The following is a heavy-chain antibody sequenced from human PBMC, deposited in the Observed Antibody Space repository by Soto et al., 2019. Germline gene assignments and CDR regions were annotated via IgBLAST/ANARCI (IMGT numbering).Heavy chain of an antibody. V-gene: IGHV1-69*01. CDR3: TRDRGRRYYDGRGYYYSAY. D-gene: IGHD3-22*01. CDR2: IIPIFGTA. CDR1: GGTFSSYA. J-gene: IGHJ4*02. Sequence: QVQLVQSGAEVKKPGSSVEVSCKASGGTFSSYAISWVRQAPGQGLEWMGGIIPIFGTANYAQKFQGRVTVTADESTRTAYMELSSLRSEDTAVYYCTRDRGRRYYDGRGYYYSAYWGQGTLVTVSS.